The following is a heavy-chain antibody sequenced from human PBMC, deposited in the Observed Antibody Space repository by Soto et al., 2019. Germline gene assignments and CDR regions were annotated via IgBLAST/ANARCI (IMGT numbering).Heavy chain of an antibody. CDR1: GYTFTSYY. CDR3: ARDLRITMVRGVPGY. J-gene: IGHJ4*02. Sequence: GASVKVSCKASGYTFTSYYMHWVRQAPGQGLEWMGIINPSGGSTSYAQKFQGRVTMTRDTSTSTVYMELSSLRSEDTAVYYCARDLRITMVRGVPGYWGQGTLVTVSS. D-gene: IGHD3-10*01. CDR2: INPSGGST. V-gene: IGHV1-46*01.